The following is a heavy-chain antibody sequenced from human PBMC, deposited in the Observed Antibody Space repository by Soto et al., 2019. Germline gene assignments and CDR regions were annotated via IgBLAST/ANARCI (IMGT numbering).Heavy chain of an antibody. V-gene: IGHV3-23*01. CDR2: ISGSGGST. D-gene: IGHD2-21*02. Sequence: GGSLRLSCAASGFTFSSYAMSWVRQAPGKGLEWASAISGSGGSTYYADSVKGRFTISRDNSKNTLYLQMNSLRAEDTAVYYCAKDLGDLGSFDYWGQGTLVTVSS. CDR1: GFTFSSYA. J-gene: IGHJ4*02. CDR3: AKDLGDLGSFDY.